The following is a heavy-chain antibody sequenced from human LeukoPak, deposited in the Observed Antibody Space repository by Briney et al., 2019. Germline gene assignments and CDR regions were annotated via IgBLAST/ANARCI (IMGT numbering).Heavy chain of an antibody. J-gene: IGHJ4*02. CDR2: IFRSGRT. Sequence: SETLSLTCAVYGGSFRSYYWTWIRHSPGKGLEWIGDIFRSGRTNYNPSPKNRVTTSSDTSKTRFSLNLTSVTAAHTSVYYCARGRGYLYDSSDHGYYFDTWGQGSLVTVSS. V-gene: IGHV4-34*01. D-gene: IGHD3-22*01. CDR3: ARGRGYLYDSSDHGYYFDT. CDR1: GGSFRSYY.